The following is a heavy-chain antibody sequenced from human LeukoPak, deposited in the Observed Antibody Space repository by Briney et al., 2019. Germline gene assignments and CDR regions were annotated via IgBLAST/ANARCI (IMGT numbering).Heavy chain of an antibody. CDR1: GFPFSIHW. CDR2: IRQDGNEK. J-gene: IGHJ4*02. V-gene: IGHV3-7*01. CDR3: ASFGYSSSWYYFDY. Sequence: PGGSLRLSCAASGFPFSIHWMSWVRQAPGKGLEWVAHIRQDGNEKQYMESVRGRFTISRDNTKNSMYLQMDSLRDEDTAVYYCASFGYSSSWYYFDYWGQGTLVTVSS. D-gene: IGHD6-13*01.